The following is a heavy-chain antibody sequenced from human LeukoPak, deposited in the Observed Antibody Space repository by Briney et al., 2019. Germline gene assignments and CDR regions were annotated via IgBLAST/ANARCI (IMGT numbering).Heavy chain of an antibody. J-gene: IGHJ4*02. CDR3: ARISTIFGASYVD. CDR2: IYYSGST. CDR1: GGSISSYY. Sequence: SETLSLTCTVSGGSISSYYWSRIRQPPGKGLEWIGYIYYSGSTNYNPSLKSRVTISVDTSKNQFSLKLSSVTAADTAVYYCARISTIFGASYVDWGQGTLVTVSS. D-gene: IGHD3-3*01. V-gene: IGHV4-59*08.